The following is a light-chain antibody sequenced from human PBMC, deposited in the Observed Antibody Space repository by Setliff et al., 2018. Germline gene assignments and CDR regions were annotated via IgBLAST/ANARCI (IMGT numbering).Light chain of an antibody. J-gene: IGLJ1*01. CDR1: SSDVGSYDL. V-gene: IGLV2-23*01. Sequence: QSVLTQPASVSGSPGQSITISCTGTSSDVGSYDLVSWYQQHPGKAPKLMIYEGSQRPPGVSNRFSGSMSGNTASLTISGLQAEDEADYYCYSYAGIRTSYVFGTGTKVTVL. CDR2: EGS. CDR3: YSYAGIRTSYV.